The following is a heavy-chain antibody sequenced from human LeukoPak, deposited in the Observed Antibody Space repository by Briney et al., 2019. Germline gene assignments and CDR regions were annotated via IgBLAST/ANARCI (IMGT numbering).Heavy chain of an antibody. CDR3: ERYRSYCTSTTCYRDWLDP. CDR1: SGSFTGYF. V-gene: IGHV4-34*01. D-gene: IGHD2-2*01. CDR2: INNSGSN. J-gene: IGHJ5*02. Sequence: SETLSVTCAVYSGSFTGYFGSWIRQPPGKGREWIVEINNSGSNNYNTCRKSCVTLSVDTSKNQFSLKLTSVHAADTAVYYCERYRSYCTSTTCYRDWLDPWGQGTLVTVSS.